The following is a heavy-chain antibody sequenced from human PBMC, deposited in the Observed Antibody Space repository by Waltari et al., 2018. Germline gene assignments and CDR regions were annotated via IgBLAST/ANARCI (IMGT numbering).Heavy chain of an antibody. CDR1: GGSFSGYY. CDR2: INHSGST. J-gene: IGHJ3*02. D-gene: IGHD2-2*01. V-gene: IGHV4-34*01. Sequence: QVQLQQWGAGLLKPSETLSLTCAVEGGSFSGYYWSWIRQPPGKGREGIGEINHSGSTHSKPYLKIRVPIPADTSKTQFALKLSSVTAADTAVYYCASGPAPQYCSSTSCGRSGAFYIWGQGTMVTVSS. CDR3: ASGPAPQYCSSTSCGRSGAFYI.